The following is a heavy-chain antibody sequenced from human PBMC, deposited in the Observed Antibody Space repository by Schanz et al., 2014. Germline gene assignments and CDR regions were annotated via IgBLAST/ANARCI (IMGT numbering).Heavy chain of an antibody. V-gene: IGHV3-23*01. CDR1: GFTFSSYA. CDR2: ISGSGGNT. CDR3: AASSGWHPSTDY. J-gene: IGHJ4*02. D-gene: IGHD6-19*01. Sequence: EVQLLESGGGLVQPGGSLRLSCAASGFTFSSYAMSWVRQAPGRGLEWVSIISGSGGNTYYADAVRGRFTISRDNAKSALYLQMNSLRVEDTAVYYCAASSGWHPSTDYWGQGTLVTVSS.